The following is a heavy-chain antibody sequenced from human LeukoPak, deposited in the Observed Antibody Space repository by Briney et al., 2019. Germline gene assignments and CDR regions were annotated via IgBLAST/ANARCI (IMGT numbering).Heavy chain of an antibody. CDR2: MNPNSGNT. J-gene: IGHJ5*02. CDR3: ARVHDILTGYYFSWFDP. CDR1: GYTFTSYD. Sequence: SVKVSCKASGYTFTSYDINWVRQTTGQGLEWMGWMNPNSGNTGYAQKFQGRVTMTRNTSISTAYMELSSLRSEDTAVYYCARVHDILTGYYFSWFDPWGQGTLVTVSS. V-gene: IGHV1-8*01. D-gene: IGHD3-9*01.